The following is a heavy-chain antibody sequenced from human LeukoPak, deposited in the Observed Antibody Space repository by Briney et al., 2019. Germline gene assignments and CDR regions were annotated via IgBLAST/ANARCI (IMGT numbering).Heavy chain of an antibody. J-gene: IGHJ4*02. CDR3: AGHSSGPYYYFDY. CDR1: GGSISSYY. Sequence: PSETLSLTCTASGGSISSYYWSGIRQPPGKGLEWIGYIYYSGSTNYNPSLKSRVTISVDTSKDQFSLKLSSVTAADTAVYYCAGHSSGPYYYFDYWGQGTLVTVSS. CDR2: IYYSGST. D-gene: IGHD3-22*01. V-gene: IGHV4-59*01.